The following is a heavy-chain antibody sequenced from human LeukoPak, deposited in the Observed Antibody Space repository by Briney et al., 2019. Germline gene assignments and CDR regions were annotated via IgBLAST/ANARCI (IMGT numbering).Heavy chain of an antibody. D-gene: IGHD2-15*01. CDR2: INHSGGT. Sequence: SETLSLTCAVYGGSFSGYYWSWIRHPPGKGLEWMGEINHSGGTNYNPSLRSRVSISVDTSKNQFSLRLSALTAADTAVYYCSRRDCSQSNCFYWYFDVWGRGTLLTVSS. CDR1: GGSFSGYY. CDR3: SRRDCSQSNCFYWYFDV. J-gene: IGHJ2*01. V-gene: IGHV4-34*03.